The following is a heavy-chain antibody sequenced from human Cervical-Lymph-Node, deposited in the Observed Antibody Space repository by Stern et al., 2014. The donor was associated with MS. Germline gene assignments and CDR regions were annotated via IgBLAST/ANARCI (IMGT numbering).Heavy chain of an antibody. CDR2: ISTSGSI. J-gene: IGHJ5*02. CDR1: TGSLSNYY. CDR3: ARESTLVTGTLST. Sequence: VQLVESGPGLVKPSMTLSLTCTVSTGSLSNYYWSWIRQPAGKGLEWIGRISTSGSINYNPSLKTRVTMSVDTSKNQFSRKLTSVTAADTAVYYCARESTLVTGTLSTWGQGTLVTVSS. V-gene: IGHV4-4*07. D-gene: IGHD6-19*01.